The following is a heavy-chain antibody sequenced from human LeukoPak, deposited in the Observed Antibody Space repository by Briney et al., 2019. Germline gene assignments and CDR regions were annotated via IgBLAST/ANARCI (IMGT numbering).Heavy chain of an antibody. CDR1: GYTFTSYD. CDR3: ARGPRVAASPFDY. CDR2: MNPNSGNT. J-gene: IGHJ4*02. D-gene: IGHD2-15*01. V-gene: IGHV1-8*03. Sequence: ASVKVSCKASGYTFTSYDINWVRQATGQGLEWMGWMNPNSGNTGYAQKFQGRVTITRNTSISTAYMELSSLRSEDTAVYYCARGPRVAASPFDYWGQGTLVSVSS.